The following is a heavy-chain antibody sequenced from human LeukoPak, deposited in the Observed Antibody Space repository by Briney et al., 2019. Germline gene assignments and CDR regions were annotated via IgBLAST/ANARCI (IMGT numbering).Heavy chain of an antibody. D-gene: IGHD6-13*01. CDR2: ITGGGDGT. CDR3: AKGAATGSVDWFDP. J-gene: IGHJ5*02. V-gene: IGHV3-23*01. Sequence: GGSLRLSCAASGFTFSSYDMHWVRQATGKGLEWVSSITGGGDGTYYADSVEGRFAISRDNSKNTLYLHMNSLRAEDTAVYYCAKGAATGSVDWFDPWGQGTVVTVSS. CDR1: GFTFSSYD.